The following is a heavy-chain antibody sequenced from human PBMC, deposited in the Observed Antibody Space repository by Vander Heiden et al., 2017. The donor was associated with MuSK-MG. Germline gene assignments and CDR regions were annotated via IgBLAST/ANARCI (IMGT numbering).Heavy chain of an antibody. V-gene: IGHV3-21*01. CDR3: ARVLRAFDI. CDR1: GLTFSSYS. Sequence: EVQLVESGGGLVQPGGSLRLSCAGSGLTFSSYSRNGVRQDPGKGLEWVSSISSSSSYIYYADSVKGRFTISRDNAKNSVYLQMNSLRAEDTAVYYCARVLRAFDIWGQGTMVTVSS. CDR2: ISSSSSYI. J-gene: IGHJ3*02.